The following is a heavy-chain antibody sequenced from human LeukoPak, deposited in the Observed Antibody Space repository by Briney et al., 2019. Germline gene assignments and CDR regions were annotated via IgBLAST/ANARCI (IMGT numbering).Heavy chain of an antibody. J-gene: IGHJ6*03. CDR3: ARTSEGYCSGGSCWDFYYYMDV. CDR1: GGSISSYY. CDR2: IHYTGST. D-gene: IGHD2-15*01. Sequence: SETLSLTCTVSGGSISSYYWSWIRQSPGKGLECIGYIHYTGSTNYNPSLKSRVTISVDTSKNQFSLKLSSVTAADTAVYYCARTSEGYCSGGSCWDFYYYMDVWGKGTTVTVSS. V-gene: IGHV4-59*01.